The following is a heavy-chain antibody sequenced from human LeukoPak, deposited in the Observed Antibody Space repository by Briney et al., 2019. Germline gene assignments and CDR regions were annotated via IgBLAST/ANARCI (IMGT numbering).Heavy chain of an antibody. J-gene: IGHJ4*02. CDR1: GFTFDDYG. D-gene: IGHD3-22*01. CDR2: INWNGGST. Sequence: PAGGSLRLSCAASGFTFDDYGMSWVRQAPGKGLEWVSGINWNGGSTGYADSVKGRFTISRDNAKNSLYLQMNSLRAEDTALYYCAREEGGYYDSSGYWDYWGQGTLVTVSS. V-gene: IGHV3-20*04. CDR3: AREEGGYYDSSGYWDY.